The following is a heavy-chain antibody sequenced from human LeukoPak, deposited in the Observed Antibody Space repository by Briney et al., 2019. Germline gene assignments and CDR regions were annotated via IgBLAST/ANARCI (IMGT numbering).Heavy chain of an antibody. V-gene: IGHV1-69*05. CDR1: AGTFSSYA. Sequence: SVTVSCKASAGTFSSYAISWVRQAPGQGLEWMGGIIPIFGTANYAQKFQGRVTITTDESTSTAYMELSSLRSEDTAVYYCARTAGYCSSTSCYTNWFDPWGQGTLVTVSS. CDR3: ARTAGYCSSTSCYTNWFDP. D-gene: IGHD2-2*02. J-gene: IGHJ5*02. CDR2: IIPIFGTA.